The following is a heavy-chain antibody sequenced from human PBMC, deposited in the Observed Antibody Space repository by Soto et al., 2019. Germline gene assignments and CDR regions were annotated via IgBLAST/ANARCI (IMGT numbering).Heavy chain of an antibody. CDR3: ARPSSSWYVYFDY. CDR1: GFTFSSYS. J-gene: IGHJ4*02. CDR2: ISSSSSTI. V-gene: IGHV3-48*01. D-gene: IGHD6-13*01. Sequence: GGSLRLSCAASGFTFSSYSMNWVRQAPGKGLEWVSYISSSSSTIYYADSVKGRFTISRDNAKNSLYLQMNSLRAEDTAVYYCARPSSSWYVYFDYWGQGTLVTVS.